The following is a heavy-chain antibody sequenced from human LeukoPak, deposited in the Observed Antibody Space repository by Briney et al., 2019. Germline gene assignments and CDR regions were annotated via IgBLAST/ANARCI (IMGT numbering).Heavy chain of an antibody. CDR1: GYSFTNYW. CDR2: IYPGDSDT. Sequence: GKSLKISCKGSGYSFTNYWIGWVRQMPGKGLEWMGIIYPGDSDTEYGPSFQGQVTISADKSISTAYLQWSSLKASDTATYYCARHSGGSRWIYFDYWGQGTLVTVSS. J-gene: IGHJ4*02. CDR3: ARHSGGSRWIYFDY. V-gene: IGHV5-51*01. D-gene: IGHD6-13*01.